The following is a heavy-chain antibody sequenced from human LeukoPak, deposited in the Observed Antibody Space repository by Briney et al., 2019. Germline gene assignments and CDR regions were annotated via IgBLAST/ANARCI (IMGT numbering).Heavy chain of an antibody. CDR3: ARLRYYAVDV. Sequence: PGGSLRLSCAASGFTFSSYAMTWVRQAPGKGLECVSYISSGSSTRYYADSVKGRFTISRDNAKSSLFLQMNSLRAEDTAVYFCARLRYYAVDVWGQGTTVIVSS. CDR2: ISSGSSTR. CDR1: GFTFSSYA. J-gene: IGHJ6*02. V-gene: IGHV3-48*01.